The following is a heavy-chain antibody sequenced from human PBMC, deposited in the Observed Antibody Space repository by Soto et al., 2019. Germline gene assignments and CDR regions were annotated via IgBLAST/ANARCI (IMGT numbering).Heavy chain of an antibody. CDR2: ISYDGSNK. CDR3: AKGSTAMTYFDY. CDR1: GLTFSSYG. Sequence: PGGSLRLSCAASGLTFSSYGMHWVRQAPGRGLEWVAVISYDGSNKYYADSVKGRFTISRDNSKNTLYLQMNSLRAEDTAVYYCAKGSTAMTYFDYWGQGNLVTVSS. V-gene: IGHV3-30*18. J-gene: IGHJ4*02. D-gene: IGHD5-18*01.